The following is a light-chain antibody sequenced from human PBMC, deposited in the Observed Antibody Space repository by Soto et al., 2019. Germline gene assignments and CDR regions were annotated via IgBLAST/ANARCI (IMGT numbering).Light chain of an antibody. J-gene: IGKJ5*01. CDR3: QQDYSTLAT. CDR2: AAS. CDR1: ESISRH. Sequence: DIQMAQSPSSLSSSGGDIFTITGRAAESISRHLNWYQQKPGRAPDLLIYAASTLQNGVPSRFTGSGSGTEFTLTITGLQLEDFATYYCQQDYSTLATFGQGTRLEIK. V-gene: IGKV1-39*01.